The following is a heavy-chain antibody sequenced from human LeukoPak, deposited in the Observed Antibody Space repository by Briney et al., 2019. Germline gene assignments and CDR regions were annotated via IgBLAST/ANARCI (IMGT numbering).Heavy chain of an antibody. CDR3: ARLTITMVRKKIAGGVDV. Sequence: PSETLSLTCTVSGGSISSYYWSWIRQPPGKGLEWIGEINHSGSTNYNPSLKSRVTISVDTSKNQFSLKLSSVTAADTAVYYCARLTITMVRKKIAGGVDVWGQGTTVTVSS. CDR2: INHSGST. J-gene: IGHJ6*02. V-gene: IGHV4-34*01. CDR1: GGSISSYY. D-gene: IGHD3-10*01.